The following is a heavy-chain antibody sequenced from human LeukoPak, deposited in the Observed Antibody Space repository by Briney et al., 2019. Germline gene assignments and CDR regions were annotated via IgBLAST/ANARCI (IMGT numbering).Heavy chain of an antibody. CDR3: ARDSYFGSGSYYNWGDYYYYMDV. D-gene: IGHD3-10*01. J-gene: IGHJ6*03. CDR2: IYYSGST. V-gene: IGHV4-59*01. CDR1: GGSISSYY. Sequence: PSETLSLTCTVSGGSISSYYWSWIRQPPGKGLEWIGYIYYSGSTNYNPSLKSRVTISVDTSKNQFSLKLSSVTAADTAVYYCARDSYFGSGSYYNWGDYYYYMDVWGKGTTVTVSS.